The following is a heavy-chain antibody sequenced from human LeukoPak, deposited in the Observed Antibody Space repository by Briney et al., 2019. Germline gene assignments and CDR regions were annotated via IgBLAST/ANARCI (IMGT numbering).Heavy chain of an antibody. J-gene: IGHJ4*02. CDR3: ARSKSLSYYYDSSGYYYDY. D-gene: IGHD3-22*01. Sequence: ASVKVSCKASGYTFTGYYMHWVRQAPGQGLEWMGWINPNSGGTNYAQKFQGRVTMTRDTSISTAYMELSRLRSDDTAVYYCARSKSLSYYYDSSGYYYDYWGQGTLVTVSS. CDR2: INPNSGGT. CDR1: GYTFTGYY. V-gene: IGHV1-2*02.